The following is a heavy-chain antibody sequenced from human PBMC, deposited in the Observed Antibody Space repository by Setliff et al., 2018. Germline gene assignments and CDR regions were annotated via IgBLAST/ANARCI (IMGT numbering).Heavy chain of an antibody. Sequence: ASVKVSCKASGYTLSKYYMHWVRQAPGQGLEWMGIINPSGGLTKYAQKFQGRVTMTSDTSTNTVYLEVSSLRSEDTAVYYCARGSEFYYGSGTIDSWGQGTLVTVSS. CDR2: INPSGGLT. V-gene: IGHV1-46*01. J-gene: IGHJ4*02. CDR3: ARGSEFYYGSGTIDS. CDR1: GYTLSKYY. D-gene: IGHD3-10*01.